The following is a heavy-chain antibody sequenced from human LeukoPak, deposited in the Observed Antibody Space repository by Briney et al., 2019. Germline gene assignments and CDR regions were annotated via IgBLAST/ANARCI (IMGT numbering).Heavy chain of an antibody. J-gene: IGHJ4*02. V-gene: IGHV4-39*01. CDR3: ARYDFWSGRLDY. CDR2: IYYSGST. CDR1: GGSISSSSYY. Sequence: SETLSLTCTVSGGSISSSSYYWGWIRQLPGKGLEWIGSIYYSGSTYYNPSLKSRVTISVDTSKNQFSLKLSSVTAADTAVYYCARYDFWSGRLDYWGQGTLVTVSS. D-gene: IGHD3-3*01.